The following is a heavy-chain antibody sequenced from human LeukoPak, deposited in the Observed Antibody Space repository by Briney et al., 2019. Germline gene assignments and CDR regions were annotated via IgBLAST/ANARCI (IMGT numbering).Heavy chain of an antibody. Sequence: PGRSLRLSCAASGFTFDDYAMHWVRQAPGKGLEWVSGISWNSGSIGYADSVKGRFTISRDNAKNSLYLQMNSLRAEDTALYYCAKGYYYDSSGYHYYLDYWGQGTLVTVSS. CDR1: GFTFDDYA. CDR3: AKGYYYDSSGYHYYLDY. J-gene: IGHJ4*02. V-gene: IGHV3-9*01. CDR2: ISWNSGSI. D-gene: IGHD3-22*01.